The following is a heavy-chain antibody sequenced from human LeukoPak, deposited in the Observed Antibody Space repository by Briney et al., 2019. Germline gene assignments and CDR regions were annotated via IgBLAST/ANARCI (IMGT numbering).Heavy chain of an antibody. CDR3: ARDPPIAARRPYAFDI. CDR2: IYTSGST. J-gene: IGHJ3*02. D-gene: IGHD6-6*01. V-gene: IGHV4-39*07. CDR1: GGSISSSSYY. Sequence: SETLSLTCTVSGGSISSSSYYWGWIRQPPGKGLEWIGSIYTSGSTNYNPSLKSRVTISVDTSKNQFSLKLSSVTAADTAVYYCARDPPIAARRPYAFDIWGQGTMVTVSS.